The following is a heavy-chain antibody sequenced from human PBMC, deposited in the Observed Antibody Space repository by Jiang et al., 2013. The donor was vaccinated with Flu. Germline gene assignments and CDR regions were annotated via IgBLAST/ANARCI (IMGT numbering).Heavy chain of an antibody. CDR3: ARSYCSSTSCYSYNWFDP. J-gene: IGHJ5*02. CDR2: ISYDGSNK. V-gene: IGHV3-30-3*01. D-gene: IGHD2-2*01. Sequence: AASGFTFSSYAMHWVRQAPGKGLEWVAVISYDGSNKYYADSVKGRFTISRDNSKNTLYLQMNSLRAEDTAVYYCARSYCSSTSCYSYNWFDPWGQGTLVTVSS. CDR1: GFTFSSYA.